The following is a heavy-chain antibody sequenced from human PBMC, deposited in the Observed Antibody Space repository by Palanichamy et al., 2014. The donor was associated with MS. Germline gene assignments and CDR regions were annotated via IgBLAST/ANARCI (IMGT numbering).Heavy chain of an antibody. CDR3: AKRDSSAFYFDY. CDR2: FTFSGGNA. V-gene: IGHV3-23*01. Sequence: EVQLLESGEDLVQPGGSLRLSCAASGFTFSNFDMSWVRQAPGKGLEWVATFTFSGGNAFHTDSVKGRFTISRDNSKNTLYLQMNSLRAEDTAVYYCAKRDSSAFYFDYWGHGTLVAVSS. CDR1: GFTFSNFD. D-gene: IGHD6-25*01. J-gene: IGHJ4*01.